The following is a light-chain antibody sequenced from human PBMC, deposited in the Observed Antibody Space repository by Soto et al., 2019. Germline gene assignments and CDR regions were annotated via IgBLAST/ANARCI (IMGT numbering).Light chain of an antibody. J-gene: IGLJ3*02. V-gene: IGLV2-14*01. CDR3: SSYSTTNTWV. Sequence: QSVLTQPASVSGSPGQSITISCTGTSRDVGVYDYVSWYQQYPGKAPKLMIYEVTSRSSGVSSRFSGSKSGNTASLTISGLQAEDEADYFCSSYSTTNTWVFGGGTKLTVL. CDR1: SRDVGVYDY. CDR2: EVT.